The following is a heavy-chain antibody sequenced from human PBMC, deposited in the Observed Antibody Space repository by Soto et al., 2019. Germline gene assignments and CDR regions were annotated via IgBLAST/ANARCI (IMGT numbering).Heavy chain of an antibody. CDR1: GGSISSGDYY. CDR2: IYYSGST. J-gene: IGHJ5*02. CDR3: AREKDDCSSTSCYAHNWFDP. D-gene: IGHD2-2*01. Sequence: SETLSLTCTVSGGSISSGDYYWSWIRQPPGKGLEWIGYIYYSGSTYYNPSLKSRVTISVDTSKNQFSLKLSSVTAADTAVYYCAREKDDCSSTSCYAHNWFDPWGQGTLVTVSS. V-gene: IGHV4-30-4*01.